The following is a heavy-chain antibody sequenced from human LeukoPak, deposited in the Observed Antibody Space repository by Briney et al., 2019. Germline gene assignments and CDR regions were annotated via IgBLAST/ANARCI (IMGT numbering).Heavy chain of an antibody. CDR3: ARDQRYYYDSGGYYHFDY. CDR2: IIPIFGTA. CDR1: GGTFSSYA. J-gene: IGHJ4*02. Sequence: GSSVKVSCKASGGTFSSYAISWVRQAPGQGLEWMGGIIPIFGTANYAQKFQGRVTITTDESTSTAYMELSSLRSEDTAVYYCARDQRYYYDSGGYYHFDYWGQGTLVTVSS. D-gene: IGHD3-22*01. V-gene: IGHV1-69*05.